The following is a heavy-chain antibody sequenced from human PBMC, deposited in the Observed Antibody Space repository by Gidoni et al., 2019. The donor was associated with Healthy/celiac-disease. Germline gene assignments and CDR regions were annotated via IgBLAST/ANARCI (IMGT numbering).Heavy chain of an antibody. J-gene: IGHJ4*02. D-gene: IGHD3-22*01. Sequence: QVQLVESGGGLVTHGRSLRLSCAASGFPFRDSYMRWIRQAPGKGLEWGSYMSSRCSTIYYAGSVKGRVTSSRDNAKNSLYLQMNSLRAEDTAVYYCAREGADSSGYFDYWGQGTLVTVSS. CDR1: GFPFRDSY. CDR2: MSSRCSTI. CDR3: AREGADSSGYFDY. V-gene: IGHV3-11*01.